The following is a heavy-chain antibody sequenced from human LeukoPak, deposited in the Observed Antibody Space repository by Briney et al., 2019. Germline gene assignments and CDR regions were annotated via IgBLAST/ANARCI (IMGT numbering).Heavy chain of an antibody. Sequence: PGGSLRLSCAASGFTVSSNYMSWVRQAPGRGLEYVSDIYSGGSTYYAVSAKGRFTISRDNSQNTMYLQLNSLRAEDTALYYCARDSHYYDISGYTDVGYFDLWGRGTLVTVSS. D-gene: IGHD3-22*01. V-gene: IGHV3-66*01. CDR2: IYSGGST. CDR3: ARDSHYYDISGYTDVGYFDL. J-gene: IGHJ2*01. CDR1: GFTVSSNY.